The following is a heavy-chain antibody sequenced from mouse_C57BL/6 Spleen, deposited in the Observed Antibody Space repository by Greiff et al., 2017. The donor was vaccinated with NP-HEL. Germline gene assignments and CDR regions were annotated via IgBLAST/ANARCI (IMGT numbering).Heavy chain of an antibody. Sequence: EVQLQQSGPELVKPGASVKIPCKASGYTFTDYNMDWVKQSHGKSLEWIGDINPNNGGTIYNQKFKGKATLTVDKSSSTAYMELRSLTSEDTAVYYCARRGYDYGFFAYWGQGTLVTVSA. CDR3: ARRGYDYGFFAY. V-gene: IGHV1-18*01. J-gene: IGHJ3*01. D-gene: IGHD2-4*01. CDR2: INPNNGGT. CDR1: GYTFTDYN.